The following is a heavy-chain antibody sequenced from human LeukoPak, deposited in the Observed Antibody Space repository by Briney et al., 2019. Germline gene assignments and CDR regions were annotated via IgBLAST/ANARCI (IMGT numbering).Heavy chain of an antibody. CDR1: GFTFSDYY. Sequence: GGSLRLSWAASGFTFSDYYMSWIRQAPGKGLEWVSYISSSGSTIYYADSVKGRFTISRDNAKNSLYLQMNSLRAEDTAVYYCAAPADYYDSSGGDYWGQGTLVTVSS. V-gene: IGHV3-11*04. J-gene: IGHJ4*02. CDR3: AAPADYYDSSGGDY. CDR2: ISSSGSTI. D-gene: IGHD3-22*01.